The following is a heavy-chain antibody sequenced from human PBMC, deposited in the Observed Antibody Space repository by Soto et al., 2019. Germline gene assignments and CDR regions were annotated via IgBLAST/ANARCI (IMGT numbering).Heavy chain of an antibody. D-gene: IGHD2-2*01. CDR3: ARDYCSGTTCYDFDP. V-gene: IGHV5-51*01. CDR1: GYRFTNYW. J-gene: IGHJ5*02. CDR2: IYPGDSDT. Sequence: GESLKISCKGSGYRFTNYWIGWVRQMPGKGLEWMGIIYPGDSDTRYSPSFQGQVTISADKSINTAYLQWSSLKASDTAMYYCARDYCSGTTCYDFDPWGPGTLVTVSS.